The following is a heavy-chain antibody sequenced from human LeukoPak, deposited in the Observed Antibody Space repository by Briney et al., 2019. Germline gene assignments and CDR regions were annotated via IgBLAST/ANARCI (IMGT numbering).Heavy chain of an antibody. D-gene: IGHD3-3*01. CDR3: ARVSIFGVVIIGDFDY. J-gene: IGHJ4*02. Sequence: ASVKVSCKASGYTFTGYYIHWVRPAPGQGLEWMGWINPNSGGTNYAQKFQGRVTMTRDTSISTAYMELSRLRSDDAAVYYCARVSIFGVVIIGDFDYWGQGTLVTVSS. CDR2: INPNSGGT. CDR1: GYTFTGYY. V-gene: IGHV1-2*02.